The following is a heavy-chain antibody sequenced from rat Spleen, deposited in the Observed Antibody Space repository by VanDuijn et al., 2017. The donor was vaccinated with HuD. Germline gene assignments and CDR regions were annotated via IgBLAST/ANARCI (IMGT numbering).Heavy chain of an antibody. V-gene: IGHV5-22*01. D-gene: IGHD1-1*01. J-gene: IGHJ1*01. CDR1: GFTFSNYY. CDR2: ISYEGSST. CDR3: ARHGILQGSRDYWYFDF. Sequence: EVQLVESGGGLVQPGRSLKLSCAASGFTFSNYYMAWVRQAPTKGLEWVASISYEGSSTYYGDSVKGRFTISRDNAKSTLYLQMNSLRSEDTATYYCARHGILQGSRDYWYFDFWGPGTMVTVSS.